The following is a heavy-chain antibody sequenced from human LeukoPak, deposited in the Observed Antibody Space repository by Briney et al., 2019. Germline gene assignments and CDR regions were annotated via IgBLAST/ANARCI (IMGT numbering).Heavy chain of an antibody. Sequence: GGSLRLSCAASGFTFSSYGMHWVRQAPGKGLEWVAFIRYDGSNKYYADSVKGRFTISRDNSKNTLYLQLNSLRAEDTALYYCARDLCGPCNIAAAVLSGSRGLNWFDPWGQGTLVTVSS. D-gene: IGHD6-13*01. CDR2: IRYDGSNK. CDR3: ARDLCGPCNIAAAVLSGSRGLNWFDP. V-gene: IGHV3-30*02. J-gene: IGHJ5*02. CDR1: GFTFSSYG.